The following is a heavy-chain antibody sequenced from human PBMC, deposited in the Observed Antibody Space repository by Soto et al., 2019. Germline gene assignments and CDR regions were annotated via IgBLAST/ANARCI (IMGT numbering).Heavy chain of an antibody. J-gene: IGHJ4*02. CDR3: ARDETEYSYGDPSPSVY. V-gene: IGHV1-2*02. CDR2: INPNSGGT. Sequence: QVQLVQSGAEVKKPGASVKVSCKASGYTFTGYYMHWVRQAPGQGLEWMGWINPNSGGTNYAQKFQGRVTMTRDTSISTAYMELSRLRSDDTAVYYCARDETEYSYGDPSPSVYWGQGTLVTVSS. CDR1: GYTFTGYY. D-gene: IGHD5-18*01.